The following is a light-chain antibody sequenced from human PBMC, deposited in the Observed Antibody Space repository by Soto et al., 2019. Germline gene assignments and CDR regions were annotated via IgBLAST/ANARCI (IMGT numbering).Light chain of an antibody. V-gene: IGKV3-15*01. Sequence: EIVMTQSPATLSVSPWERAILSCRASQSISINLAWYQQKPGQAPRLLIYDTSTRATGIPARSSGSGSGTEFTLTISSLQPDDFATYYCQQYNSYSWTFGQGTKVDIK. CDR3: QQYNSYSWT. CDR2: DTS. CDR1: QSISIN. J-gene: IGKJ1*01.